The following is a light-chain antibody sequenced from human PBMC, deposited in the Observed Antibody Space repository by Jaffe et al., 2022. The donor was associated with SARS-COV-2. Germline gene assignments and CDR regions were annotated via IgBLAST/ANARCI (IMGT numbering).Light chain of an antibody. J-gene: IGLJ2*01. V-gene: IGLV3-19*01. CDR3: NSRDSSGNHLVV. CDR2: GKN. Sequence: SSELTQDPAVSVALGQTVRITCQGDSLRTYYASWYQQRPGQAPVLVIYGKNKRPSGIPDRFSGSRSGNTASLTIAGAQAEDEADYYCNSRDSSGNHLVVFGGGTKLSVL. CDR1: SLRTYY.